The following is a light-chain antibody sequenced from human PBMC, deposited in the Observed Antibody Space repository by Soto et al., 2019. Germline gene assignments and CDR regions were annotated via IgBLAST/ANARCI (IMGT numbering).Light chain of an antibody. CDR2: GAS. CDR1: QNVYTN. J-gene: IGKJ4*01. V-gene: IGKV3-15*01. CDR3: QRYNNWPLT. Sequence: IVMTQSPATLSVSPGERVTFSCRASQNVYTNLAWYQHKPGQAPRLLISGASTGATGIPARFSGSRSGTEFTLTINSLQSEDFAVYYCQRYNNWPLTFGGGTKVDIK.